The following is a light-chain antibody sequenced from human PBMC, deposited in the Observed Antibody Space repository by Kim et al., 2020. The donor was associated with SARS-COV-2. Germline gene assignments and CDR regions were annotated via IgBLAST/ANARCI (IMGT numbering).Light chain of an antibody. CDR3: QQHSNWPYT. CDR2: GGS. J-gene: IGKJ2*01. CDR1: QSVSSD. Sequence: DIVMTQTPATLSLSPGERATLSCGASQSVSSDLAWYQQKPGQAPRLLVYGGSTRATGIPARFSGSGSGTHFTLTISSLQPEDFGVYYCQQHSNWPYTFGQGTKLEI. V-gene: IGKV3-11*01.